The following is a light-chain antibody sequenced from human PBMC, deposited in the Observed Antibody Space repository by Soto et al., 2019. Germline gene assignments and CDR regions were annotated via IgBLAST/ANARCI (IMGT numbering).Light chain of an antibody. V-gene: IGLV1-44*01. Sequence: QSVLTQPLSVSASPGQRVTISCSGGSSNIGSNTVAWYQHLPGTAPPRLIFTADQRPSGVPGRFSGSKSGTSASLAISGLQSEDEGDYYCSAWDNSLNGYVFGPGTQLTVL. CDR2: TAD. CDR3: SAWDNSLNGYV. J-gene: IGLJ1*01. CDR1: SSNIGSNT.